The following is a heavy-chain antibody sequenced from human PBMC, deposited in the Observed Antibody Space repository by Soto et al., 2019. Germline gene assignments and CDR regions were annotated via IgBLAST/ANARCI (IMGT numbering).Heavy chain of an antibody. D-gene: IGHD3-3*01. CDR3: ARGAYYDFWSGFQSWFDP. Sequence: EVQLVESGGGLVQPGGSLRLSCAASGFTFSTYWMTWVRQAPGRGLEWVANINQDGSRKYYVDSVKGRFTISRDNAKNSRYLQMNRRRADDTDVYYCARGAYYDFWSGFQSWFDPWGQGTLVTVSS. CDR1: GFTFSTYW. J-gene: IGHJ5*02. V-gene: IGHV3-7*01. CDR2: INQDGSRK.